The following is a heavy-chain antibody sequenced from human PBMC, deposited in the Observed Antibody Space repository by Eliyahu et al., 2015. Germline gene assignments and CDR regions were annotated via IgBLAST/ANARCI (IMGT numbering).Heavy chain of an antibody. Sequence: QVHLQESGPGLVKXSQTLSLTCTVSGXXXXXTAFYWNWIRQRPGEGLEWIGYIYYRGATSYNPSLESRLSVSIDMSKNQFSLSLTSVTAADTAVYFCARFIRPGVWLRSVTLRQDSWGQGTHVTVSS. V-gene: IGHV4-31*03. CDR1: GXXXXXTAFY. J-gene: IGHJ5*01. D-gene: IGHD5/OR15-5a*01. CDR2: IYYRGAT. CDR3: ARFIRPGVWLRSVTLRQDS.